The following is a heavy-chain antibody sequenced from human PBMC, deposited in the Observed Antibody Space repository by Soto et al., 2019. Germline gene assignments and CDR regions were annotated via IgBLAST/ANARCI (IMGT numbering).Heavy chain of an antibody. CDR3: ARHQVGAGGIDN. J-gene: IGHJ4*02. D-gene: IGHD1-26*01. Sequence: SETLSLTCSVSGGSISSSSYYWGWIRQPPGKGLEWIGSIYYSGNTYYNSSLRSRVTISVDTSKNQFSLKLTSVTAEDTAVYYCARHQVGAGGIDNWGQGTLVTVSS. V-gene: IGHV4-39*01. CDR1: GGSISSSSYY. CDR2: IYYSGNT.